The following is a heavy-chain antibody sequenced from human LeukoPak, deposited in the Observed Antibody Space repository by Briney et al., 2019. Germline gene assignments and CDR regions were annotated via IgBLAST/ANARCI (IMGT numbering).Heavy chain of an antibody. CDR3: ARGISSSGYYYLGY. Sequence: ASVKVSCKASGYTFTGYYMHWVRHAPGRGLEWRGWINPNSGNTGYAQKFQGRVTITRNTSISTAYMELSSLRSEDTAVYYCARGISSSGYYYLGYWGQGTLVTVSS. CDR2: INPNSGNT. CDR1: GYTFTGYY. D-gene: IGHD3-22*01. J-gene: IGHJ4*02. V-gene: IGHV1-8*03.